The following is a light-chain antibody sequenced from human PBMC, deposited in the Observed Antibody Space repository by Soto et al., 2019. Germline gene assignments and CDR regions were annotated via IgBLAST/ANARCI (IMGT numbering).Light chain of an antibody. CDR3: QQSYSTLIT. V-gene: IGKV1-39*01. CDR1: QAIRTA. J-gene: IGKJ5*01. Sequence: IQLTQSPSSLYASVGDRVTITCRASQAIRTALGWYQQKPGKVPKLLIYAASSLQSGVPSRFSGSGSGTDFTLTISSLQPEDFATYYCQQSYSTLITFGQGTRLEIK. CDR2: AAS.